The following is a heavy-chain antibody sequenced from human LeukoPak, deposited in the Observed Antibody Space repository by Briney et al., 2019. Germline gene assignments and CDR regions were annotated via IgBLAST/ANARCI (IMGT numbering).Heavy chain of an antibody. CDR3: ASPPVGAITGIDY. J-gene: IGHJ4*02. CDR2: IYYSGST. V-gene: IGHV4-39*01. D-gene: IGHD1-26*01. Sequence: SETLSLTCTVSGGSITSSSYYWGWIRQPPGKGLEWIGSIYYSGSTYYNPSLKSRVTISVDTSKKQFSLKLTSVTAADTAVYYCASPPVGAITGIDYWGQGILVTVSS. CDR1: GGSITSSSYY.